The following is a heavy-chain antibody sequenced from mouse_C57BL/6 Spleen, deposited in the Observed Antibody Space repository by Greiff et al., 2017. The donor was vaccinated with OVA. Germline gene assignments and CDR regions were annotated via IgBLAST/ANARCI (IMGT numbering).Heavy chain of an antibody. CDR2: INPNNGGT. CDR3: ASGGDDDDDYYAMDY. J-gene: IGHJ4*01. Sequence: VQLQQPGPELVKPGASVKIPCKASGYTFTDYNMDWVKQSHGKSLEWIGDINPNNGGTIYNQKFKGKATLTVDKSSSTASRELRSLTSEDTAVYDCASGGDDDDDYYAMDYWGQGTSVTVSS. CDR1: GYTFTDYN. D-gene: IGHD2-4*01. V-gene: IGHV1-18*01.